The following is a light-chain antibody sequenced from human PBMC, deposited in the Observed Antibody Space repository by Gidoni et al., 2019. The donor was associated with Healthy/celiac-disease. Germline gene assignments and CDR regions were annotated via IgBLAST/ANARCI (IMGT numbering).Light chain of an antibody. V-gene: IGKV1-39*01. CDR3: QQSYSTLVT. CDR1: QSISSY. J-gene: IGKJ2*01. Sequence: DIQMHQSPSSLSASVGDRVTITCRASQSISSYLNWYQQKPGKAPKLLIYAASSLESGVPSRFSGSGSGTDFTLTISSLQPEDFATYYCQQSYSTLVTFGQGTKLEIK. CDR2: AAS.